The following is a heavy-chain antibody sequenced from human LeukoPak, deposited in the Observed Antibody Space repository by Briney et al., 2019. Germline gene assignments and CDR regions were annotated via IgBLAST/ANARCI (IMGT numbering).Heavy chain of an antibody. V-gene: IGHV3-48*04. CDR2: ISSSGATI. Sequence: GGSLRLSCAASGFTFSYYSMNWVRQAPGKGLEWVSYISSSGATIHYADSVKGRFTISRDNAKNSLYLQMNSLRAEDTAVYYCLREVVEYYFDYWGQGTLVSVSS. CDR3: LREVVEYYFDY. CDR1: GFTFSYYS. J-gene: IGHJ4*02. D-gene: IGHD6-6*01.